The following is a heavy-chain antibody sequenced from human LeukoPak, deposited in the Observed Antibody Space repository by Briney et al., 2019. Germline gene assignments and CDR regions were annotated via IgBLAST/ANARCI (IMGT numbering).Heavy chain of an antibody. Sequence: GGSLRLSCAASGFTFSSYGMHWVRQAPGKGLEWVAFIRYDGSNKYYADSVKGRFTISRDNSKNTLYLQMNSLRAEDTAVYYCAKDLMTAAGPGWFDPWGQGTLVTVSS. CDR2: IRYDGSNK. J-gene: IGHJ5*02. CDR3: AKDLMTAAGPGWFDP. V-gene: IGHV3-30*02. D-gene: IGHD6-13*01. CDR1: GFTFSSYG.